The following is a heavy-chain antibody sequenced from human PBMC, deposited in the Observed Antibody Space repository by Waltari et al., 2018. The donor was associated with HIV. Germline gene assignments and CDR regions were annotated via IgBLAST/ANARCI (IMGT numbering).Heavy chain of an antibody. J-gene: IGHJ3*02. D-gene: IGHD2-21*01. V-gene: IGHV4-34*02. Sequence: QVQLQQWGDGLVKPAETLSLNCAVYGGSLNNFFWGFVIKSPGKGFDWIGEINHSGKTDYNPSLKGRVSLSIDPSKKQFYLELTSMTVADTAIYYCARRRWRTTMVFVVKGGVFDIWGQGTEVTVSS. CDR2: INHSGKT. CDR1: GGSLNNFF. CDR3: ARRRWRTTMVFVVKGGVFDI.